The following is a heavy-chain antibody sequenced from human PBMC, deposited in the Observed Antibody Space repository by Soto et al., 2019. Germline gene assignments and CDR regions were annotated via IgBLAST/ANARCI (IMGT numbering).Heavy chain of an antibody. V-gene: IGHV4-39*01. CDR3: ARQSGSGYYTVAY. J-gene: IGHJ4*02. D-gene: IGHD3-22*01. CDR1: GGSISSSTYY. CDR2: IYYGGSP. Sequence: LQLQESGPGLVKPSETLSLTCTVSGGSISSSTYYWGWIRQPPGQGLEWIGNIYYGGSPYYNPSLKSRVTVSVDTSKNQFSLKLSSVTAADTAVYYCARQSGSGYYTVAYWGQGTLVTVSS.